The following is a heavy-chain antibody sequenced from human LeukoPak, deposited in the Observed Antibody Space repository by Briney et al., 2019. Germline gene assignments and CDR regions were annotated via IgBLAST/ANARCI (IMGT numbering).Heavy chain of an antibody. Sequence: PGGSLRLSCAASGFTFDDYAMHWVRQAPGKGLEWVSGIGWNSGGIVYADSVKGRFTISRDNAKNSLYLQMNSLGAEDTALYYCVKVTAAGFVDHWGQGTLVTASS. V-gene: IGHV3-9*01. J-gene: IGHJ4*02. CDR3: VKVTAAGFVDH. CDR1: GFTFDDYA. D-gene: IGHD6-13*01. CDR2: IGWNSGGI.